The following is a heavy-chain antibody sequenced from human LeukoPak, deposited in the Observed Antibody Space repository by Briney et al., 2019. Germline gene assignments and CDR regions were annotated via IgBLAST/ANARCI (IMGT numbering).Heavy chain of an antibody. Sequence: ASVKVSCKASGYTFNTYGITWVRQAPGQGLEWMGWISGYNGKTKYAQKLQDRVTMTTDTSTTTAYMELRSLRSDDTAVYYCARDVVAAAGSFDYWGQGTQVTVSS. CDR3: ARDVVAAAGSFDY. D-gene: IGHD6-13*01. CDR2: ISGYNGKT. J-gene: IGHJ4*02. CDR1: GYTFNTYG. V-gene: IGHV1-18*01.